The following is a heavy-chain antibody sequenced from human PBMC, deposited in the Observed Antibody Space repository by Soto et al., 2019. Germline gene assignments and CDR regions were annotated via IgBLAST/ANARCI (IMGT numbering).Heavy chain of an antibody. D-gene: IGHD3-3*01. V-gene: IGHV1-46*01. CDR1: GYTFTSYY. CDR3: ACEEARFLEWSPDAFDI. CDR2: INPSGGST. Sequence: ASVKVSCKASGYTFTSYYMHWVRQAPGQGLEWMGIINPSGGSTSYAQKFQGRVTMTRDTSTSTVYMELSSLRSEDTAVYFCACEEARFLEWSPDAFDIWGQGTMVTVSS. J-gene: IGHJ3*02.